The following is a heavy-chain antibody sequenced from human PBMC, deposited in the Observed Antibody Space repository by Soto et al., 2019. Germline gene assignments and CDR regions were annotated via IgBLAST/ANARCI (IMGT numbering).Heavy chain of an antibody. CDR1: VFTFTTYA. Sequence: QVQLVESGGGVVQPGRSLRLSCAASVFTFTTYAIHWVRQAPGKGLEWVAVISNDGRGKYYADSVKGRFTISRDNSKNTLYLQMNSLRSDDTALYYCARDQCFGGGRSCYYFDFWGQGTLVTVSS. CDR3: ARDQCFGGGRSCYYFDF. D-gene: IGHD2-15*01. V-gene: IGHV3-30*04. CDR2: ISNDGRGK. J-gene: IGHJ4*02.